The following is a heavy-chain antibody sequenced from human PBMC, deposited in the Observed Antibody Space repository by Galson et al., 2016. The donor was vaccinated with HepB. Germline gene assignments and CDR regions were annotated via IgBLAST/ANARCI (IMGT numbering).Heavy chain of an antibody. V-gene: IGHV3-7*01. J-gene: IGHJ4*02. CDR3: VRDSSWNYNY. D-gene: IGHD1-7*01. CDR2: IRKDGYVR. Sequence: SLRLSCAASGFSLSTYWMSWVRQAPGKGLEWVADIRKDGYVRDYGTSGGGRFTIARVNAMNSLYLQMDDLSPEDTAVYYCVRDSSWNYNYWGQGALVTVSS. CDR1: GFSLSTYW.